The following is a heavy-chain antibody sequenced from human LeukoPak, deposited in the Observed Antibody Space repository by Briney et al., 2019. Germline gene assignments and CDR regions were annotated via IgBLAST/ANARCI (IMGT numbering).Heavy chain of an antibody. Sequence: ASVTVSCNASGYTFTSYGISWVRQAPGQGLEWMGWISAYNGNTNYAQKLQGRVTMTRDTSISTAYMELSRLRSDDTAVYYCARSSGYYYVRFDYWGQGTLVTVSS. CDR3: ARSSGYYYVRFDY. J-gene: IGHJ4*02. CDR1: GYTFTSYG. D-gene: IGHD3-22*01. V-gene: IGHV1-18*01. CDR2: ISAYNGNT.